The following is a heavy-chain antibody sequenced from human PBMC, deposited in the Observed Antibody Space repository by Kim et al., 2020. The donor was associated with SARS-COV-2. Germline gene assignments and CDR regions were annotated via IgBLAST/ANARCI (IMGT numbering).Heavy chain of an antibody. CDR2: INAGNGNT. V-gene: IGHV1-3*01. CDR3: ARDLGCSGGSCYSVWFVP. D-gene: IGHD2-15*01. J-gene: IGHJ5*02. CDR1: GYTFTSYA. Sequence: ASVKVSCKASGYTFTSYAMHWVRQAPGQRLEWMGWINAGNGNTKYSQKFQGRVTITRDTSASTAYMELSSLRSEDTAVYYCARDLGCSGGSCYSVWFVPWGDGNLFTVSS.